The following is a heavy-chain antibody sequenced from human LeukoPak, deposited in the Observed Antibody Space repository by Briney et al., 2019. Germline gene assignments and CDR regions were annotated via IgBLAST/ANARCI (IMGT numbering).Heavy chain of an antibody. CDR1: GYTLTELS. Sequence: PEASVKVSCKVSGYTLTELSMHWVRRAPGKGLEWMGGFDPEDGETLYAQKFQGRVTMTEDTSTDTAYMELSSLRSEDTAVYYCATYQPSIVGAAPFDYWGQGTLVTVSS. CDR2: FDPEDGET. D-gene: IGHD1-26*01. CDR3: ATYQPSIVGAAPFDY. V-gene: IGHV1-24*01. J-gene: IGHJ4*02.